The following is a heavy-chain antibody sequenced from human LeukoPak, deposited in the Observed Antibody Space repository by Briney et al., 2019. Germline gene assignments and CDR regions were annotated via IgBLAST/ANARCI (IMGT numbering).Heavy chain of an antibody. CDR1: GRGFTGLA. Sequence: SVKVSRKASGRGFTGLAVTWLRHVPGQGFEWMGRIIPIIDATHYAQKFQDRVTITADESTSTAYMELHSLRSEDTAVYFCASSLLRMADLLPSHFDYWGQGTLVTVSS. D-gene: IGHD3-10*01. J-gene: IGHJ4*02. V-gene: IGHV1-69*11. CDR2: IIPIIDAT. CDR3: ASSLLRMADLLPSHFDY.